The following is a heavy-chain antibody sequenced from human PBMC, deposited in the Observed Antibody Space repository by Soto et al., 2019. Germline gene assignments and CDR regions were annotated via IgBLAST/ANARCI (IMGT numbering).Heavy chain of an antibody. CDR1: GGSISSGGYS. V-gene: IGHV4-30-2*01. J-gene: IGHJ6*02. D-gene: IGHD3-3*01. CDR2: IYHSGST. Sequence: QLQLQESGSGLVKPSQTLSLTCAVSGGSISSGGYSWSWIRQPPGKGLEWIGYIYHSGSTYYNPSLKSRVTISVDRSKNQFSLKLSSVTAADTAVYYCARGRTIFGVANTFYYYYGMDVWGQGTTVTVSS. CDR3: ARGRTIFGVANTFYYYYGMDV.